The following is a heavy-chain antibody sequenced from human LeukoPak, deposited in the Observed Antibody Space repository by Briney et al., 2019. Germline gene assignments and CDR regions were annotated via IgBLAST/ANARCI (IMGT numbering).Heavy chain of an antibody. CDR2: IYYSGST. J-gene: IGHJ6*03. Sequence: SETLTLTCTVSGGSISSYYWSWIRQPPGKGLEWIGYIYYSGSTNYNPSLKSRVTISVDASKNQFSLKLSSVTAADTAVYYCARLYSGYGDPPPYYYMDVWGKGTTVTVSS. CDR1: GGSISSYY. D-gene: IGHD5-12*01. CDR3: ARLYSGYGDPPPYYYMDV. V-gene: IGHV4-59*01.